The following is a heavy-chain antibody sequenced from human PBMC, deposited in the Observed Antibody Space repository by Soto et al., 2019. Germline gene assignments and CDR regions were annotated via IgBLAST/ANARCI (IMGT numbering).Heavy chain of an antibody. J-gene: IGHJ6*03. Sequence: GGSLRLSCAASGFTFSSYSMNWVRQAPGKGLEWVSSISSSSSYIYYADSVKGRFTISRDNAKNSLYLQMNSLRAEDTAVYYCARVGSSFDYYIDVWGKGTTVTVSS. D-gene: IGHD6-13*01. CDR2: ISSSSSYI. CDR1: GFTFSSYS. V-gene: IGHV3-21*01. CDR3: ARVGSSFDYYIDV.